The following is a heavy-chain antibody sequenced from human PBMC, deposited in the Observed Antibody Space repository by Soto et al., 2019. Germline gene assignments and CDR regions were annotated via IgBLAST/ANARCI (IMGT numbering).Heavy chain of an antibody. J-gene: IGHJ4*02. CDR1: GFSLSTSGMG. V-gene: IGHV2-5*02. CDR2: IYWADDR. D-gene: IGHD3-9*01. CDR3: ARRYYDTLTGLPYYFDS. Sequence: QVTLKEAGPTLLKPTQTLTLTCTFSGFSLSTSGMGVGWIRQPPGKALEWLALIYWADDRRHSPSPKSRLTLTKATSKNQVVLTMTNMDTVDTATYYCARRYYDTLTGLPYYFDSWGQGTLVPVSS.